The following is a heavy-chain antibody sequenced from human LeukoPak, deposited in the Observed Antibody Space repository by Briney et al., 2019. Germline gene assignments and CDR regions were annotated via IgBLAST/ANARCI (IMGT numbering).Heavy chain of an antibody. J-gene: IGHJ4*02. Sequence: GGSLRLSCAASGFTVSSNYMSWVRQAPGKGLEGVSVIYSGGSTYYADSVRGRLTIFRDNAKNTLNLQMNSLRAEDTAVYYCASYGSGYDLIDYWGQGTLVTVSS. CDR2: IYSGGST. CDR1: GFTVSSNY. V-gene: IGHV3-53*01. D-gene: IGHD5-12*01. CDR3: ASYGSGYDLIDY.